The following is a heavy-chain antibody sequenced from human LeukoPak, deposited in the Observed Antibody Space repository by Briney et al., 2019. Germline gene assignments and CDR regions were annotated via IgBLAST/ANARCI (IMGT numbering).Heavy chain of an antibody. Sequence: SETLSLTCAVYGGSFIDYYWSWLRQPPGKGLEWIGEIDHSGSTTYNPSLKSRVTISADTSKNQFSLKLNSVTAADTAVYYCARSVITSPLTYFYYYHMDVWGKGTTVTVSS. CDR3: ARSVITSPLTYFYYYHMDV. CDR1: GGSFIDYY. D-gene: IGHD3-16*01. J-gene: IGHJ6*03. V-gene: IGHV4-34*01. CDR2: IDHSGST.